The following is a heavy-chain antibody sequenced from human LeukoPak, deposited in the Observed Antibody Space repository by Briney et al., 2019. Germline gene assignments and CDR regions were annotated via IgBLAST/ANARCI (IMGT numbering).Heavy chain of an antibody. Sequence: ASVKVSCKASGYTFTRYGISWVRQAPGQGLEWMGWINPNSGGTNYAQKFQGRVTMTRDTSISTAYMELSRLRSDDTAVYYCARGARGGIHGYWGQGTLVTVSS. CDR1: GYTFTRYG. J-gene: IGHJ4*02. CDR3: ARGARGGIHGY. CDR2: INPNSGGT. D-gene: IGHD3-16*01. V-gene: IGHV1-2*02.